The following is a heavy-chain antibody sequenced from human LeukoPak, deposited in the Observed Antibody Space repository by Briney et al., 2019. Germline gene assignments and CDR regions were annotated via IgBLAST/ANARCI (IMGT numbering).Heavy chain of an antibody. Sequence: GGSLRLSCAASGFIFSTYSMTWVRQAPGKGLEWVSYISSSGSTIYYADSVKGRFTISRDNAKNSLYLQMNSLRAEDTAVYYCARVLLWFGELPSRFDPWGQGTLVTVSS. CDR1: GFIFSTYS. CDR3: ARVLLWFGELPSRFDP. CDR2: ISSSGSTI. J-gene: IGHJ5*02. D-gene: IGHD3-10*01. V-gene: IGHV3-48*04.